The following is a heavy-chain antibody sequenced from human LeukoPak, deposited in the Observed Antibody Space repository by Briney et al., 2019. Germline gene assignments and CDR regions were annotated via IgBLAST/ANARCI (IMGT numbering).Heavy chain of an antibody. D-gene: IGHD3-16*02. CDR3: ASGFVQFSLLH. V-gene: IGHV1-2*06. CDR1: AHIFTDYH. J-gene: IGHJ4*02. CDR2: FDPDRSET. Sequence: GASVKVSCKSSAHIFTDYHIHWVRQAPGRGLEWVGLFDPDRSETKYAEEFQDRVSISTDTSTKTAYMDLTSLTSDDTAVYFCASGFVQFSLLHWGQGTLVTVSS.